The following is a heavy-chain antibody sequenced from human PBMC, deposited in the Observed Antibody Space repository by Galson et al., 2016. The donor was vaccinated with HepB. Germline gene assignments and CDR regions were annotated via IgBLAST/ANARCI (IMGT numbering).Heavy chain of an antibody. CDR1: GFTFSSYA. D-gene: IGHD3-22*01. Sequence: SLRLSCAASGFTFSSYAMTWVRQAPGKGLEWVASLSGSGGSTYYADSVKGRFTISRDNSKNTLYLQMKSLRADDTAVYYCAKGPQYYFDSSDYFDYWGQGTLVTVSS. CDR3: AKGPQYYFDSSDYFDY. V-gene: IGHV3-23*01. CDR2: LSGSGGST. J-gene: IGHJ4*02.